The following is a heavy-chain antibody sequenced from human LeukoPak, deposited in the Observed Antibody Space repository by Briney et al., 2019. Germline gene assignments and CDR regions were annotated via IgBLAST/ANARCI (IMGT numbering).Heavy chain of an antibody. J-gene: IGHJ4*02. D-gene: IGHD2-8*01. V-gene: IGHV3-74*01. Sequence: GGSLRLSCAASGFTFSTYRMHWVRQVPGKGLVWVSRISGDGNTINYADSVKGRFTISRDNAKNTLYLQMDSLRAEDTGIYYCARDGNGLAYWGQGTLVTVSS. CDR2: ISGDGNTI. CDR1: GFTFSTYR. CDR3: ARDGNGLAY.